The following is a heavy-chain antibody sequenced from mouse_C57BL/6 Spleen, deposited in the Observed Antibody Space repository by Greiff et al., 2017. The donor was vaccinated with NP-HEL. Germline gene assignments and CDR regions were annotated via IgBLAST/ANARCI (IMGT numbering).Heavy chain of an antibody. CDR1: GYTFTDYE. Sequence: VQLQQSGAELVRPGASVTLSCKASGYTFTDYEMHWVKQTPVHGLEWIGAIDPETGGTAYNQKFKGKAILTADKSSSTAYMELRSLTSEDSAVYYFTCPYDYGEYWGQGTTLTVSS. CDR3: TCPYDYGEY. D-gene: IGHD3-3*01. J-gene: IGHJ2*01. CDR2: IDPETGGT. V-gene: IGHV1-15*01.